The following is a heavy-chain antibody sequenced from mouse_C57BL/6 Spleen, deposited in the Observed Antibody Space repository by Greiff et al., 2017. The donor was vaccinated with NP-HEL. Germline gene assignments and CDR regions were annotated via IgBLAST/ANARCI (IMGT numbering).Heavy chain of an antibody. CDR1: GYSFTGYY. CDR3: ARRDSSVDY. J-gene: IGHJ2*01. Sequence: EVQLQQSGPELVKPGASVKISCKASGYSFTGYYMNWVKQSPEKSLEWIGEINPSTGGTTYNQKFKAKATLTVDKSSSTAYMQLKSLTSEDSAVYYCARRDSSVDYWGQGTTLTVSS. D-gene: IGHD3-2*02. CDR2: INPSTGGT. V-gene: IGHV1-42*01.